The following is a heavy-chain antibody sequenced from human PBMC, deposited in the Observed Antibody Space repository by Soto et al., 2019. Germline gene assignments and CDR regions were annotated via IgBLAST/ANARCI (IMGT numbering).Heavy chain of an antibody. CDR2: ISGSGGST. V-gene: IGHV3-23*01. CDR3: AKDHQSWYYDYVWGNPLGY. J-gene: IGHJ4*02. CDR1: GFTFSSYA. D-gene: IGHD3-16*01. Sequence: TGGSLRLSCAASGFTFSSYAMSWVRQAPGKGLEWVSAISGSGGSTYYADSVKGRFTISRDNSKNTLYLQMNSLRAEDTAVYYCAKDHQSWYYDYVWGNPLGYWGQGTLVTVSS.